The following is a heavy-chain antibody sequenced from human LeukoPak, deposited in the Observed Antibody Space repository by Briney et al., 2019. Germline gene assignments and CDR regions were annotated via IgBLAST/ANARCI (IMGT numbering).Heavy chain of an antibody. V-gene: IGHV4-38-2*01. CDR1: GFIFSDYY. CDR3: ARLTEP. Sequence: TGGSLRLSCAASGFIFSDYYISWIRQPPGKGLEWIGSIYYSGSTYYNPSLKSRVTISVDTSKNQFSLKLSSVTAADTAVYYCARLTEPWGQGTLVTVSS. CDR2: IYYSGST. D-gene: IGHD3-9*01. J-gene: IGHJ5*02.